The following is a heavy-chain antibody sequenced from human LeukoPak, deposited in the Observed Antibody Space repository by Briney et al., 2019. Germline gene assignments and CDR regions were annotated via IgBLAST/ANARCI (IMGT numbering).Heavy chain of an antibody. CDR2: ISGSGDST. J-gene: IGHJ4*02. CDR1: GFTFSRYA. V-gene: IGHV3-23*01. Sequence: PGGSLRLSCAASGFTFSRYAMNWVRQAPGKGLEWVSSISGSGDSTFYVDSVKGRFTISRDNSKNTLYLQMSSLRAEDTAIYYWNKDIGANPFLFEYWGQGTLITVSS. CDR3: NKDIGANPFLFEY. D-gene: IGHD5-12*01.